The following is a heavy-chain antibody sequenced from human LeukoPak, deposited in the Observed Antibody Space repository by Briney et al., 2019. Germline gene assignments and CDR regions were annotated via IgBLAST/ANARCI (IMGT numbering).Heavy chain of an antibody. J-gene: IGHJ4*02. CDR1: GFTFSDYW. Sequence: PGGSLRLSCAASGFTFSDYWMSWVRQAPGQGLECVAKINQDGREQHFVDSVKGRFTISRDNAQNSLFLQMDGLRAEDTAVYYCTGGALDYWGQGALVSVSS. V-gene: IGHV3-7*04. CDR3: TGGALDY. CDR2: INQDGREQ.